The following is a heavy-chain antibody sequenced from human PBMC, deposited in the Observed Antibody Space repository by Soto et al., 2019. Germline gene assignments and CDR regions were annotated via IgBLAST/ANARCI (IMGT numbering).Heavy chain of an antibody. D-gene: IGHD3-10*01. CDR1: GGSSSGYY. CDR2: INHSGST. CDR3: ARGWSYYYGSGSYYTGYYFDY. V-gene: IGHV4-34*01. J-gene: IGHJ4*02. Sequence: SETLSLTCAVYGGSSSGYYWSWIRQPPGKGLEWIGEINHSGSTNYNPSLKSRVTISVDTSKNQFSLKLSSVTAADTAVYYCARGWSYYYGSGSYYTGYYFDYWGQGTLVTVSS.